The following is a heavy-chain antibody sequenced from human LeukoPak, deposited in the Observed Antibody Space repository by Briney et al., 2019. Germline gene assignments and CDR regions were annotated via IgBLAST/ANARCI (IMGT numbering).Heavy chain of an antibody. V-gene: IGHV1-18*01. D-gene: IGHD5-18*01. CDR2: ITTYNGDT. Sequence: GASVKVSCKASGYTFTSYGINWVRQAPGQGLEWMGWITTYNGDTNYAQKLQGRVTMTSDTSTSTAYMELRSLTSDDTAVYYCARGSSYGFSMGFRGQGTLVAVSS. CDR3: ARGSSYGFSMGF. CDR1: GYTFTSYG. J-gene: IGHJ4*02.